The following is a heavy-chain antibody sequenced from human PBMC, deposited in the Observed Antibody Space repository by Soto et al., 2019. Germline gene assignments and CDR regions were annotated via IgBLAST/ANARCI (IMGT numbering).Heavy chain of an antibody. CDR1: GYTFTRYG. J-gene: IGHJ3*02. Sequence: ASVKVSCKASGYTFTRYGISWVRQAPGQGLEWMGWISAYNGNTNYAQELQGRVTMTTDTSTSTAYMELRSLRSDDTAVYYCAQLVQLERRDSAFDIWGQGTMVTVS. V-gene: IGHV1-18*04. CDR3: AQLVQLERRDSAFDI. CDR2: ISAYNGNT. D-gene: IGHD1-1*01.